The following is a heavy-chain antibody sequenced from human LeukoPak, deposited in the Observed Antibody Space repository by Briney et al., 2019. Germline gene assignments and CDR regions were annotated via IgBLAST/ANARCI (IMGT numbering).Heavy chain of an antibody. J-gene: IGHJ4*02. Sequence: PGGSLRLSCAASGFTFSSYAMSWVRQAPGKGLEWVSATSGSGGSTYYADSVKGRFTISRDNSKNTLYLQMNSLRAEDTAVYYCAKLEWDPKTPFDYWGQGTLVTVSS. CDR1: GFTFSSYA. V-gene: IGHV3-23*01. CDR2: TSGSGGST. D-gene: IGHD1-26*01. CDR3: AKLEWDPKTPFDY.